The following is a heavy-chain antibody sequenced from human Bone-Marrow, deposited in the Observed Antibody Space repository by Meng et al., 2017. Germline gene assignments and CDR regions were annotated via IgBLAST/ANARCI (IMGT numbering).Heavy chain of an antibody. V-gene: IGHV1-8*03. CDR1: GYTFTSYD. CDR3: AIGGVYSSGWYYFDY. CDR2: MNPNSGNT. D-gene: IGHD6-19*01. J-gene: IGHJ4*02. Sequence: ASVKVSCKASGYTFTSYDINWVRQATGQGLEWMGWMNPNSGNTGYAQKFQGRVTITADESTSTAYMELSSLRSEDTAVYYCAIGGVYSSGWYYFDYWGQGTLVTVSS.